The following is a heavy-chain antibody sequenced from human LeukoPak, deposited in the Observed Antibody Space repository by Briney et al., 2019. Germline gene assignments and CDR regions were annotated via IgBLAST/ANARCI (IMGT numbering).Heavy chain of an antibody. CDR2: INRDGGLT. D-gene: IGHD6-13*01. V-gene: IGHV3-74*01. CDR3: AREEHRLAEAGTSAFDL. J-gene: IGHJ3*01. Sequence: GGSVRLSCVASGFTFSENWMHWVRQAPGKGLAWVSHINRDGGLTNYADSVKGRFTISRDNARNTVYLQMSSLRVEGTAIYFCAREEHRLAEAGTSAFDLGGQGTLVTVSP. CDR1: GFTFSENW.